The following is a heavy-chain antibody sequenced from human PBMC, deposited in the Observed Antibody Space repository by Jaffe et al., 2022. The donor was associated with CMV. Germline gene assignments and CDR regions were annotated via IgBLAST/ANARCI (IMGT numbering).Heavy chain of an antibody. J-gene: IGHJ4*02. CDR3: ARANGGYTVGYFDY. D-gene: IGHD2-8*01. CDR2: ISSSSSYI. V-gene: IGHV3-21*01. Sequence: EVQLVESGGGLVKPGGSLRLSCAASGFTFSSYSMNWVRQAPGKGLEWVSSISSSSSYIYYADSVKGRFTISRDNAKNSLYLQMNSLRAEDTAVYYCARANGGYTVGYFDYWGQGTLVTVSS. CDR1: GFTFSSYS.